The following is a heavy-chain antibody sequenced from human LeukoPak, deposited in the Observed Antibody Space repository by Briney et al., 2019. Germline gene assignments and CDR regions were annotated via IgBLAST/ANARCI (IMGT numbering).Heavy chain of an antibody. Sequence: QPGRSLRLSCAASGFTFDDYAMHWVRQAPGKGLEWVSGISWNSGSIGYADSVKGRFTISRDNAKNSLYLQMNSLRAEDTALYYCAKDIREYYGSGSYYDYWGQGTLVTVSS. V-gene: IGHV3-9*01. CDR3: AKDIREYYGSGSYYDY. CDR2: ISWNSGSI. J-gene: IGHJ4*02. CDR1: GFTFDDYA. D-gene: IGHD3-10*01.